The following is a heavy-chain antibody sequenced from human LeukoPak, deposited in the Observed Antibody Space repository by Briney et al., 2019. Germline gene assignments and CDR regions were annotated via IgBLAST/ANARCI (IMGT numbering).Heavy chain of an antibody. CDR2: IYPDDSNT. CDR1: GYNFPIYW. CDR3: ARHVPPAATTVGFDY. J-gene: IGHJ4*02. D-gene: IGHD2-2*01. Sequence: GESLKISCQGSGYNFPIYWIGWVRQMPGQGLEWMGIIYPDDSNTIYGPSFQGQVTISADKSINTAYLGWSSLKASDTAMYYCARHVPPAATTVGFDYWGQGTLVTVSS. V-gene: IGHV5-51*01.